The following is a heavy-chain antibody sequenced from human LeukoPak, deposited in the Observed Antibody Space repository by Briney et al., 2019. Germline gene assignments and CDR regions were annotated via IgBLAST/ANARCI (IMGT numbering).Heavy chain of an antibody. J-gene: IGHJ2*01. V-gene: IGHV4-59*01. CDR3: ARTYGRRGLGYFAL. Sequence: KPSETLSLTWTVAGGSIISYYWSWIRQPPGKGLEWIGYIYYSGSTNYSPSLKSRLTISVDTSKNQFSLKLSSVTAADTAVYYCARTYGRRGLGYFALWGRGTLVTVSS. CDR1: GGSIISYY. D-gene: IGHD5-24*01. CDR2: IYYSGST.